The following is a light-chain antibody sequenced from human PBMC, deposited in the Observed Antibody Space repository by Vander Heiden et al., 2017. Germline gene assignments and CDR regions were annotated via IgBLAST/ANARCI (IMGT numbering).Light chain of an antibody. Sequence: EIVMTQSPATLSVSPGERAPLSCRASQSVSSNLAWYQHKPGQAPRLLIYGASTRATAIPVRFSGSGSGTEFTLSISSLQSEDFAVYYCQQDNNWPRTFGQGTKVEIK. CDR2: GAS. J-gene: IGKJ1*01. CDR3: QQDNNWPRT. V-gene: IGKV3-15*01. CDR1: QSVSSN.